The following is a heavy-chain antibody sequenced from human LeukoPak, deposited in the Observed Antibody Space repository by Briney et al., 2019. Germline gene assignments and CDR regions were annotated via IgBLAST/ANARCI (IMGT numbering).Heavy chain of an antibody. J-gene: IGHJ4*01. CDR1: GFTFSNSA. CDR3: AKGIYSSGWSYFDY. CDR2: LSGSGITT. Sequence: GGSLRLSCAASGFTFSNSAMSWVRQAPGKGLEWVPVLSGSGITTYYADSVKGRFTISRDNSKNTLYLQMNSLRAEDTAVYYCAKGIYSSGWSYFDYWGHGTLVTVSS. V-gene: IGHV3-23*01. D-gene: IGHD6-19*01.